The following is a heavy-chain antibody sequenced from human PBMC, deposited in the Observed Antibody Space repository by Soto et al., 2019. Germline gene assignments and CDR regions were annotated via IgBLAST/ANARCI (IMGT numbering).Heavy chain of an antibody. CDR2: IYSGGST. Sequence: GGSLRLSCAASGFTVSSNYMSWVRQAPGKGLEWVSVIYSGGSTYYADSVKGRFTISRDNSKNTLYLQMDSLRAEDTAVYYCARGIVVVPAAANDAFDIWGQGTMVTVSS. J-gene: IGHJ3*02. CDR1: GFTVSSNY. D-gene: IGHD2-2*01. CDR3: ARGIVVVPAAANDAFDI. V-gene: IGHV3-53*01.